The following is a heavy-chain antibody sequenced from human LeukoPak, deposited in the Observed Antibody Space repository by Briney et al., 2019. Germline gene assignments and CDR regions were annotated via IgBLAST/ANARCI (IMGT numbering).Heavy chain of an antibody. CDR3: ARDPDDYGDYSYFDY. CDR2: ISSSSSYI. V-gene: IGHV3-21*01. J-gene: IGHJ4*02. CDR1: GFTFSSYS. Sequence: GGSLRLSCAASGFTFSSYSMNWVRQAPRKGLEWVSSISSSSSYIYYADSVKGRFTISRDNAKNSLYLQMNSLRAEDTAVYYCARDPDDYGDYSYFDYWGQGTLATVSS. D-gene: IGHD4-17*01.